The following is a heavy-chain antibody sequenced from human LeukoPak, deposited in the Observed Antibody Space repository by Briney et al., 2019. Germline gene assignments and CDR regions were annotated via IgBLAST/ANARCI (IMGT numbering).Heavy chain of an antibody. J-gene: IGHJ4*02. CDR1: GYTFTDYY. CDR2: INPNSGGT. V-gene: IGHV1-2*02. CDR3: ARANALYCSSTSCLFDY. D-gene: IGHD2-2*01. Sequence: ASVKVSCKASGYTFTDYYIHWVRQAPGQGLEWMAWINPNSGGTYYAQNFHDRITLTRDTSISTAYMELSRLRSDGTAIHYCARANALYCSSTSCLFDYWGQGTLVTVSS.